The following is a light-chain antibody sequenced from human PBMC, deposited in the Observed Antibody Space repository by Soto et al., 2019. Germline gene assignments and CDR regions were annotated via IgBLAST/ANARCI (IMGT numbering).Light chain of an antibody. J-gene: IGKJ4*01. CDR3: QQIYSAPLT. V-gene: IGKV1-39*01. CDR1: QGITTY. Sequence: DIQMTQSPSSLSASVGDRVTITCRASQGITTYLNWYRQKPGKAPKLLIYAASSLRSGVPSRFSGSGSETEFTLSISSLQPEDFATYLCQQIYSAPLTFGGGTKV. CDR2: AAS.